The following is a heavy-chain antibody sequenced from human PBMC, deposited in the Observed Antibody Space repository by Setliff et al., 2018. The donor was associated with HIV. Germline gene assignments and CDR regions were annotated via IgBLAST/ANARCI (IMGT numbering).Heavy chain of an antibody. V-gene: IGHV4-61*09. Sequence: SETLSLTCIVSGDFISSGSYYWTWIRQPAGKGLEWIGHIHTSGSTNYNPSLKSRVTISVDMSKNQFSLNLTSMTAADSAVYYCARSGCKGGSCWSHSVMVYWGQGALDTVS. CDR3: ARSGCKGGSCWSHSVMVY. J-gene: IGHJ4*02. CDR2: IHTSGST. D-gene: IGHD2-15*01. CDR1: GDFISSGSYY.